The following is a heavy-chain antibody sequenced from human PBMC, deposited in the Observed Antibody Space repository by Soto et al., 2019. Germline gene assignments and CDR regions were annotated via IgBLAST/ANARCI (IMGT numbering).Heavy chain of an antibody. Sequence: SLNVYCATSGFRLRRYAVQWVRQAPSKGLEWVSVIWYDGVNKDYADSVKGRFTISRDNSNNTLYVQMNSLKAEDTAVYYCVRDPYLPTAGRLASLHYCAPGTLVT. CDR2: IWYDGVNK. CDR3: VRDPYLPTAGRLASLHY. J-gene: IGHJ4*02. CDR1: GFRLRRYA. V-gene: IGHV3-33*08. D-gene: IGHD1-1*01.